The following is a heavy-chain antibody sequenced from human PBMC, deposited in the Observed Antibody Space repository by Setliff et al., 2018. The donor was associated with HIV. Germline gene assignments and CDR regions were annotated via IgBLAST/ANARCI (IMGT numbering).Heavy chain of an antibody. J-gene: IGHJ4*02. D-gene: IGHD6-19*01. V-gene: IGHV4-34*01. CDR2: INHSGRT. Sequence: SETLSLTCAVYGGSFSDNYWSWIRQSPGKGLEWIGEINHSGRTKYSPSLRSRVSISVDTSKTQFSLKLSSVTAADTALYYCARGSDYSGWSSYYFDYWGQGTLVTVSS. CDR1: GGSFSDNY. CDR3: ARGSDYSGWSSYYFDY.